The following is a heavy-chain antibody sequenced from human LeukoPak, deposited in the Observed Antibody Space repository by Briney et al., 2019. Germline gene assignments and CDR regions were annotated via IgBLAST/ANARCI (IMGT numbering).Heavy chain of an antibody. CDR3: AAGALAAAGFGTPDY. J-gene: IGHJ4*02. D-gene: IGHD6-13*01. V-gene: IGHV4-39*07. CDR1: GGSISSSSYY. CDR2: IYYSGST. Sequence: ASETLSLTCTVSGGSISSSSYYWGWIRQPPGKGLEWIGSIYYSGSTYYNPSLKSRVTISVDTSKNQFSLKLSSVTAADTAVYYCAAGALAAAGFGTPDYWGQGTLVTVSS.